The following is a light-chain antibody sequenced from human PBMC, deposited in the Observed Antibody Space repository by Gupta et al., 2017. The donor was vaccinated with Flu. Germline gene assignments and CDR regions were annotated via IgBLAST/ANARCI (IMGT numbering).Light chain of an antibody. Sequence: SALLSCRASLYIGSYLAWYQQKPGQAPRLLISGASSRATGIPARFSGSGSGTDFTLTISNLEPEDVAVYYCQQRTNWPKTFGQGTKVEIK. CDR1: LYIGSY. V-gene: IGKV3-11*01. CDR2: GAS. CDR3: QQRTNWPKT. J-gene: IGKJ1*01.